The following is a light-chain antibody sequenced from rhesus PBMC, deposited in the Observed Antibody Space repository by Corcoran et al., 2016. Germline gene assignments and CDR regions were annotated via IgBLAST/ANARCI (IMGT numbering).Light chain of an antibody. CDR1: QSVSSN. Sequence: EIVMTQSPATLSLSPGEGATLSCRASQSVSSNLAWYQQKPGQAPRLLIYGVSNRATGIPDRFSGSGSGTEFTLTMKNLEPEDFAVYFCQQYSDWYSFGQGTKVEIK. CDR2: GVS. J-gene: IGKJ2*01. CDR3: QQYSDWYS. V-gene: IGKV3-42*03.